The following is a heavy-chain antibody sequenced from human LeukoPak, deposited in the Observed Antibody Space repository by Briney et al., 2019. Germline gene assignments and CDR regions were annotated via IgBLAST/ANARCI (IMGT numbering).Heavy chain of an antibody. CDR2: ISSSSSYI. D-gene: IGHD4-11*01. V-gene: IGHV3-21*01. CDR3: ARDTYMTTVTPHFDY. CDR1: GFTFSSYS. J-gene: IGHJ4*02. Sequence: GGSLRLSCAASGFTFSSYSMNWVRQAPGKGLEWVSSISSSSSYIYYADSVKGRFTISRDNAKNSLYLQMNSLRAEDTAVYYCARDTYMTTVTPHFDYWGQGTLVTVSS.